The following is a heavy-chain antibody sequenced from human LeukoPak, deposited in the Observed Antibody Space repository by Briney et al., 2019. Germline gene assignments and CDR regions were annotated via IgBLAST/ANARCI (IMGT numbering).Heavy chain of an antibody. J-gene: IGHJ4*02. D-gene: IGHD6-19*01. CDR2: INPSGGST. CDR3: ARGLQISVAGY. Sequence: ASVKVSCKASGYTFTSYYMHWVRRAPGQGLEWMGIINPSGGSTNYAQKFLGRVTMTRDTSTSTVYMELSSLRSEDTAVYYCARGLQISVAGYWGQGTLVTVSS. CDR1: GYTFTSYY. V-gene: IGHV1-46*01.